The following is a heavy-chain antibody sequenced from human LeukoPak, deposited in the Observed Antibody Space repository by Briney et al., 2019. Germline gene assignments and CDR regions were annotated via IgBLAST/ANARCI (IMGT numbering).Heavy chain of an antibody. CDR1: GYTFTGYY. CDR2: INPNSGDT. Sequence: ASVKVSCKVSGYTFTGYYVHWVRQAPGQGLEWMGWINPNSGDTNYAQKFQGRLTMTRDMSVSTVYMEGSRLRSDDTAVYYCARDGSLDYWGQGTLVTVSS. V-gene: IGHV1-2*02. CDR3: ARDGSLDY. J-gene: IGHJ4*02.